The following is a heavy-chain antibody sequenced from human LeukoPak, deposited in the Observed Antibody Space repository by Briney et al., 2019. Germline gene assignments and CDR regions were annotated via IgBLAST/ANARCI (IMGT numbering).Heavy chain of an antibody. CDR1: GDSVSSNSAA. J-gene: IGHJ4*02. V-gene: IGHV6-1*01. Sequence: SQTLSLTCAISGDSVSSNSAAWNWIRQSPSRGLEWLGRTYYRSEWCYDYAMSVQSRITISSDTSKNQFSLQLNSVTPEDTAVYYCARGWGLKSWGQGTLVTVSS. D-gene: IGHD7-27*01. CDR2: TYYRSEWCY. CDR3: ARGWGLKS.